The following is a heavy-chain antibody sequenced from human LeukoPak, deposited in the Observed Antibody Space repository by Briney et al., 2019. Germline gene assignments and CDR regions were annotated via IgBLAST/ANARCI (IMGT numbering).Heavy chain of an antibody. Sequence: GGSLRLSCAASGFTFSSYWMSWVRQAPGKGLEWVANIKQDGSEKYYVDSVKGRFTISRDNAKNSLYLQMNSLRAEDTAVYYCARDFVNDFWSGYYLYYFDYWGQGTLVTVSS. V-gene: IGHV3-7*01. CDR3: ARDFVNDFWSGYYLYYFDY. J-gene: IGHJ4*02. CDR2: IKQDGSEK. CDR1: GFTFSSYW. D-gene: IGHD3-3*01.